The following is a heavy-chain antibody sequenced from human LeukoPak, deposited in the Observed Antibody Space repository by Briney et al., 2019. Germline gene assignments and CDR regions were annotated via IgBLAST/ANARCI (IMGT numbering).Heavy chain of an antibody. D-gene: IGHD6-19*01. J-gene: IGHJ4*02. CDR3: ARESPVAGTSNWFWVF. Sequence: GGSLRLSCAASGFTFSSFDMTWVRQAPGKGLEWVSTISVSATNTYYADSVKGRFTISRDNSKNTLYLQMNSLRADDTAVYYCARESPVAGTSNWFWVFWGQGTLLTVSS. CDR1: GFTFSSFD. V-gene: IGHV3-23*01. CDR2: ISVSATNT.